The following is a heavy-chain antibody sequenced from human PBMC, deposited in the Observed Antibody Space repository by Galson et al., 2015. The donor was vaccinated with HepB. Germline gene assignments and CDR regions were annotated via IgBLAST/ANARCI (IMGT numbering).Heavy chain of an antibody. CDR3: AMPLGYCSSASCYFSAEQYSYMDV. D-gene: IGHD2-2*01. V-gene: IGHV1-69*04. J-gene: IGHJ6*03. CDR1: VGTFSSYA. Sequence: SVKVSCKASVGTFSSYAISWVRQAPGQGLEWMGRIIPILGITNYAQKFQGRVTITADKSTSTTYMELSSLRSEDTAVYYCAMPLGYCSSASCYFSAEQYSYMDVWGKGTTVTVSS. CDR2: IIPILGIT.